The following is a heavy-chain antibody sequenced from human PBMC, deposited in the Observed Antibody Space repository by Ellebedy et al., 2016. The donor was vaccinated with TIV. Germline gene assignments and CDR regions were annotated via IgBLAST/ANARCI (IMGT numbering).Heavy chain of an antibody. D-gene: IGHD6-19*01. CDR3: ARDLRGQWLPGGGWFDP. CDR2: ISVYNGDT. Sequence: ASVKVSCKASGYTFISCGLSWVRQAPGQGLEWMGWISVYNGDTNYSQKFQGRVTMTADTSTNTAHMELRSLRSDDTAVYYCARDLRGQWLPGGGWFDPWGQGTLVTVSS. V-gene: IGHV1-18*04. J-gene: IGHJ5*02. CDR1: GYTFISCG.